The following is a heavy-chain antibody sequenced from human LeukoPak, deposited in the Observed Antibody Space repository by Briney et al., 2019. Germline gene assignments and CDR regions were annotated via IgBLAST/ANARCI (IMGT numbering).Heavy chain of an antibody. CDR2: IYTSGST. CDR1: GGSISSYY. V-gene: IGHV4-4*07. J-gene: IGHJ5*02. D-gene: IGHD3-3*01. CDR3: ARDGRDFWSGYYTDNNWFDP. Sequence: SETLSLTCTVPGGSISSYYWSWIRQPAGKGLEWIGRIYTSGSTNYNPSLKSRVTMSVDTSKNQFSLKLSSVTAADTAVYYCARDGRDFWSGYYTDNNWFDPWGQGTLVTVSS.